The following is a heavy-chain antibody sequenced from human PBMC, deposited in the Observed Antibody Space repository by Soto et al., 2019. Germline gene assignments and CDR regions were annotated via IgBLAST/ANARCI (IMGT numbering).Heavy chain of an antibody. CDR3: AKDLNWNKIRDD. CDR2: ISSGGHST. D-gene: IGHD1-1*01. CDR1: GFIFSSYA. Sequence: EVQLLESGGGWVQPGGSLRLSCVDSGFIFSSYAMSWVRQAPGKGLEWVSAISSGGHSTYYADSVKGRFTISRDNSKSTLYLQMNSLRAEDTAIYYCAKDLNWNKIRDDWGQGTTVTVSS. V-gene: IGHV3-23*01. J-gene: IGHJ6*02.